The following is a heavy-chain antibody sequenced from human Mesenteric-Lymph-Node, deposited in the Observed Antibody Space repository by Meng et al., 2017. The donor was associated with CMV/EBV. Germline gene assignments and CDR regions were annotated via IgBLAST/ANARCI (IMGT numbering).Heavy chain of an antibody. CDR2: ISNSGGTI. CDR3: ARDIRMLEYRDFDY. V-gene: IGHV3-11*01. D-gene: IGHD3-3*01. J-gene: IGHJ4*02. CDR1: GLTLSDYY. Sequence: GESLKISCAASGLTLSDYYMSWIRQAPGKGLEWISYISNSGGTIYYADSVKGRFTISRDNAGNSLYLQMNSLRAEDTAVYYCARDIRMLEYRDFDYWGQGTLVTVSS.